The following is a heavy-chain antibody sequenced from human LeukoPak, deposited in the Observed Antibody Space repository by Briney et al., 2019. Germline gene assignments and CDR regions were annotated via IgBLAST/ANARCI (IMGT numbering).Heavy chain of an antibody. Sequence: GGSLRLSCAASGFTVSSNYMSWVRQAPGKGLEWVSVIYSGGSTYYADSVKGRFTISRDNSKNTLYLQMNSLRAEDTAVHYCARVGWFGELFFDYWGQGTLVTVSS. V-gene: IGHV3-53*05. D-gene: IGHD3-10*01. CDR1: GFTVSSNY. J-gene: IGHJ4*02. CDR3: ARVGWFGELFFDY. CDR2: IYSGGST.